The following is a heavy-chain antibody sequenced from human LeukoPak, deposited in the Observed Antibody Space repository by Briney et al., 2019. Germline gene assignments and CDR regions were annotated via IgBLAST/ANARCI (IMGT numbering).Heavy chain of an antibody. CDR1: GDSVSSNSAA. CDR3: ARGVTGYCSGGSCSGNWFDP. Sequence: SQTLSLTCAISGDSVSSNSAAWNWIRQSPSRGLEWLGRTYYRSKWYNDYAVSVKSRITINPDTSKNQFSLQLNSVTPEDTAVYYCARGVTGYCSGGSCSGNWFDPWGREPWSPSPQ. V-gene: IGHV6-1*01. D-gene: IGHD2-15*01. J-gene: IGHJ5*02. CDR2: TYYRSKWYN.